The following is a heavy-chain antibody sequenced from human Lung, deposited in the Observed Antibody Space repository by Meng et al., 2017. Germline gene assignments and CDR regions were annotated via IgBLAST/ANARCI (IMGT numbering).Heavy chain of an antibody. V-gene: IGHV3-21*01. D-gene: IGHD2-15*01. CDR2: ISNTGKYI. CDR1: EFTFSDYS. J-gene: IGHJ4*02. CDR3: ARGSYQPLLLSALDY. Sequence: EVQLVESGGGLVKPGGSVRRSCAASEFTFSDYSMNWVRQAPGKGLEWVSFISNTGKYIYYADSVKGRFTISRDNAKNSLYLQINSLRAEDTAVYYCARGSYQPLLLSALDYWGQGTLVTVSS.